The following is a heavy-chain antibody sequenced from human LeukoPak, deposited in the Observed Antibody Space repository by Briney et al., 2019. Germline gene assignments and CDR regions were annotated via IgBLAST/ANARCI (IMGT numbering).Heavy chain of an antibody. V-gene: IGHV1-46*01. CDR1: GYTFTTYY. J-gene: IGHJ4*02. Sequence: ASVKVSCKASGYTFTTYYMHWVRQAPGQGVEWMGIINPSGGATSYAQKFQGRVTMTRDTSTSTVYMELSSLRSEDTAVYYCARDGSPHVSLTVVTSPDYWGQGTLVTVSS. CDR3: ARDGSPHVSLTVVTSPDY. CDR2: INPSGGAT. D-gene: IGHD3-9*01.